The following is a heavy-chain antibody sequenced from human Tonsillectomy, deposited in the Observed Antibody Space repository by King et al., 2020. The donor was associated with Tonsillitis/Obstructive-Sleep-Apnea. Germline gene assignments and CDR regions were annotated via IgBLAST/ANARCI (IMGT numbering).Heavy chain of an antibody. Sequence: QLQESGPGLVKPSETLSLTCTVSGGSISSYYWSWIRQPPGKGLDWIGYIYYSGSANYNPSLKSRGTISLDTSKNQFSLKLSSVTAADTAVYYCASSEGYCSSTSCPFDYWGQGTLVTVSS. CDR1: GGSISSYY. V-gene: IGHV4-59*01. D-gene: IGHD2-2*01. CDR3: ASSEGYCSSTSCPFDY. J-gene: IGHJ4*02. CDR2: IYYSGSA.